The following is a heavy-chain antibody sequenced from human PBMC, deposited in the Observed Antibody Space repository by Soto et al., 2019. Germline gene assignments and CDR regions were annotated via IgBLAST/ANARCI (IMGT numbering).Heavy chain of an antibody. V-gene: IGHV6-1*01. CDR3: AMYYYIRIGAAAQYRMAV. CDR1: GVRVSRNRAA. J-gene: IGHJ6*02. CDR2: TYYRSKWYN. Sequence: SQTLSLTCAISGVRVSRNRAAWNWIRQSQSRGLEWLGRTYYRSKWYNDYAVSVKRRITINPDTSKNQSSLQRNSVTPEDTAVYYCAMYYYIRIGAAAQYRMAVGARETTVT. D-gene: IGHD3-10*01.